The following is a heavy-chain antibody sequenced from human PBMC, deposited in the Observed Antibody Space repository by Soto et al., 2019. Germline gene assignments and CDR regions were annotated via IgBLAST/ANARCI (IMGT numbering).Heavy chain of an antibody. CDR2: ISNDGSNE. V-gene: IGHV3-30*18. J-gene: IGHJ4*02. Sequence: LRLSCAGSGFTFRWFGMNWVRQAPGKGLEWVARISNDGSNEYYVDSVKGRFTISRDNSKNTLYLQMDSLRAEDTAVYYCAKGEVRGIIPSYFDYWGRGTLVTVAS. CDR1: GFTFRWFG. CDR3: AKGEVRGIIPSYFDY. D-gene: IGHD3-10*01.